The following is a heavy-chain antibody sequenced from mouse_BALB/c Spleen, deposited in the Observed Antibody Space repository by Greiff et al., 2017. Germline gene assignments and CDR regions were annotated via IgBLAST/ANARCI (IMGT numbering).Heavy chain of an antibody. Sequence: EVQLQQSGTVLARPGASVKMSCKASGYTFTSYWMHWVKQRPGQGLEWIGAIYPGNIDTSYNQKFKGKAKLTAVTSTSTAYMELSSLTNEDSAVYYCTRSYYGNYVWFAYWGQGTLVTVSA. V-gene: IGHV1-5*01. CDR1: GYTFTSYW. CDR2: IYPGNIDT. CDR3: TRSYYGNYVWFAY. J-gene: IGHJ3*01. D-gene: IGHD2-10*01.